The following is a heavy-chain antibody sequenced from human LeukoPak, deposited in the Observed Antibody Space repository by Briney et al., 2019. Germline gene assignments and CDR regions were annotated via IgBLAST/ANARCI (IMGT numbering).Heavy chain of an antibody. CDR2: VNNDGSTT. J-gene: IGHJ4*02. CDR3: LAAAGTIG. Sequence: GGSLRLSCAASGFTFSSYWMHWVRQAPGRGLVWVSRVNNDGSTTNYAESVKGRFTISRDNTKNTLYLQMNSLRAEDTAVYFCLAAAGTIGWGQGTLVSVSS. CDR1: GFTFSSYW. V-gene: IGHV3-74*01. D-gene: IGHD6-13*01.